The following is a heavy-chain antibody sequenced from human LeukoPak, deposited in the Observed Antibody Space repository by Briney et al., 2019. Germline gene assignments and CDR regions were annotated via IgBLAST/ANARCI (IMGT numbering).Heavy chain of an antibody. CDR1: GFTFSSYS. CDR3: ARDAAVAAPFDY. Sequence: GGSLRLSCAASGFTFSSYSMNWVRQAPGKGLEWVSSISSSSSYIYYADSVKGRFTISRDNAKNSLYPQMNSLRAEDTAVYYCARDAAVAAPFDYWGQGTLVTVSS. CDR2: ISSSSSYI. J-gene: IGHJ4*02. V-gene: IGHV3-21*01. D-gene: IGHD6-19*01.